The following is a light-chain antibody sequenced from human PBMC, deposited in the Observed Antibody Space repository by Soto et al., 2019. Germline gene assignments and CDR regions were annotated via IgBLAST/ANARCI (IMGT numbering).Light chain of an antibody. J-gene: IGLJ2*01. CDR2: DND. CDR3: AGWDDSLNGVV. Sequence: QSVLTQPPSASGTPGQRVTISCSGSSSNIGSDSVNWYQQLPGTAPKVLIYDNDRRPSGVPDRFSGSKSGTSASLAISGLQSEDEADYYCAGWDDSLNGVVFGGGTKPPS. V-gene: IGLV1-44*01. CDR1: SSNIGSDS.